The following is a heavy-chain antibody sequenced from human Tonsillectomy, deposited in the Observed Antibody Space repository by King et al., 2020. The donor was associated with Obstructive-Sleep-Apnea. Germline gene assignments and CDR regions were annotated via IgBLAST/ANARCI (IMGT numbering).Heavy chain of an antibody. CDR2: ISWDGGST. V-gene: IGHV3-43*01. CDR3: AKDSGGDSIFDY. D-gene: IGHD4-23*01. CDR1: GFTFDDYT. J-gene: IGHJ4*02. Sequence: VQLVESGGVVVQPGGSLRLSCAASGFTFDDYTMHWVRQPPGKGLEGVSLISWDGGSTYYADSVKGRFTISRDNSKNSLYLQMNSLRTEDTALYYCAKDSGGDSIFDYWGQGTLVTVSS.